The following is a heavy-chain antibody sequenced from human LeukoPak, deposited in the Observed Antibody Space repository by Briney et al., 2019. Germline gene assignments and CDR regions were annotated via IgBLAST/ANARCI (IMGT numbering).Heavy chain of an antibody. V-gene: IGHV4-38-2*02. D-gene: IGHD6-13*01. CDR3: ARDQASGIAAAGIDGMDV. CDR1: GYSISNGYY. CDR2: IYHSGST. J-gene: IGHJ6*02. Sequence: SETLSLTCTVSGYSISNGYYWGWIRQPPGKGLEWIGSIYHSGSTYYNPSLKSRVTISVDTSKNQFSLKLSSVTAADTAVYYCARDQASGIAAAGIDGMDVWGQGTTVTVSS.